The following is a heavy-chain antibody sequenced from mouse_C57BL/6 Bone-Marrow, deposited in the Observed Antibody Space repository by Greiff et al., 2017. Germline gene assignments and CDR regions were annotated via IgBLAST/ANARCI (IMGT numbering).Heavy chain of an antibody. D-gene: IGHD1-1*01. CDR1: GFNIKDYY. CDR3: TSDPRCDGSRGY. J-gene: IGHJ2*01. CDR2: IDPEDGDT. Sequence: EVQLQQSGAELVRPGASVKLSCTASGFNIKDYYMHWVKQRPEQGLEWIGRIDPEDGDTEYAPKFQGKATMTADTSSNPAYLQLSSLTSEDTAVDYWTSDPRCDGSRGYWGQGTTLTVSS. V-gene: IGHV14-1*01.